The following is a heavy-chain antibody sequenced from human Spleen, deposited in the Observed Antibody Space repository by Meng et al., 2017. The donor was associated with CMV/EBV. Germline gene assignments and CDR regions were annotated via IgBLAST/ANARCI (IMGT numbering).Heavy chain of an antibody. CDR3: ARDYYGSETYGMDV. Sequence: SETLSLTCTVSSGSISTYYWNWIRQPPGKGLEWIGYISYSGSTKYNPSLKSRVTISVDTPKTQFSLKLSSVTAADTAVYYCARDYYGSETYGMDVWGQGTTVTVSS. CDR1: SGSISTYY. D-gene: IGHD3-10*01. J-gene: IGHJ6*02. CDR2: ISYSGST. V-gene: IGHV4-59*01.